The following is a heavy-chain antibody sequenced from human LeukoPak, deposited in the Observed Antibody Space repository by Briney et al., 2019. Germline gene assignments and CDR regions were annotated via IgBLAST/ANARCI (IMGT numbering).Heavy chain of an antibody. Sequence: SETLSLTCTVSGVSISSYFWSWIRQPPGKGLEWIGYIYYSGSTNYNPSLKSRLTISVDMSKNQYSLKLSSVTAADTAVYYCARDLGGPFDYWGQGTLVTIYS. CDR2: IYYSGST. J-gene: IGHJ4*02. CDR3: ARDLGGPFDY. V-gene: IGHV4-59*01. D-gene: IGHD3-16*01. CDR1: GVSISSYF.